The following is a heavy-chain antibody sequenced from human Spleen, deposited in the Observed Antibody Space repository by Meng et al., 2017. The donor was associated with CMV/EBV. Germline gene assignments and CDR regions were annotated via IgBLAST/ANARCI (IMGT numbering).Heavy chain of an antibody. CDR3: ARGGGIVVVPAANHYYYYGMDV. CDR2: IIPIFVTS. CDR1: GGTFSSYA. V-gene: IGHV1-69*05. J-gene: IGHJ6*02. D-gene: IGHD2-2*01. Sequence: SVKVSCKASGGTFSSYAISWVRQAPGQGLEWMGGIIPIFVTSNYAQKFQGRVTITTDESTSTAYMELSSLRSEDTAVYYCARGGGIVVVPAANHYYYYGMDVWGQGTTVTVSS.